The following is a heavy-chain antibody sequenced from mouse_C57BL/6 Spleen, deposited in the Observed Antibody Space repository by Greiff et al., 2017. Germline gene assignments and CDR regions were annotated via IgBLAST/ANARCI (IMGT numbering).Heavy chain of an antibody. CDR2: ISSGSSTI. CDR1: GFTFSDYG. Sequence: DVKLVESGGGLVKPGGSLKLSCAASGFTFSDYGMHWVRQAPEKGLEWVAYISSGSSTIYYADTVKGRFTISRDNATNTLFLQMTSLRSEDTAMYYCGREGLGRGYAMDYWGQGTSVTVSS. D-gene: IGHD4-1*01. CDR3: GREGLGRGYAMDY. V-gene: IGHV5-17*01. J-gene: IGHJ4*01.